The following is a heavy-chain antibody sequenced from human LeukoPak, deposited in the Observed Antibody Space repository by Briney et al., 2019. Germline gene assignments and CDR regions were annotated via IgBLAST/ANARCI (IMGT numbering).Heavy chain of an antibody. CDR1: CGSISSYY. CDR3: ARGTYGYDY. CDR2: IYTSGDT. J-gene: IGHJ4*02. Sequence: SETLSLTCSVSCGSISSYYWTWIRQSAGKGLEWIGRIYTSGDTYYNPSLSGRVTMSVDTSKNQFSLNLSSVTAEDTAVYYCARGTYGYDYWGQGALVTVSS. V-gene: IGHV4-4*07. D-gene: IGHD4-17*01.